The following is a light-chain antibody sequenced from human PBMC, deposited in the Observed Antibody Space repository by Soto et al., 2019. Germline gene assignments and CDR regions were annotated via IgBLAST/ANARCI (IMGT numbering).Light chain of an antibody. Sequence: EIVLTQSPGTLSLSPGERATLSCRASQSVSDSYLAWYQQKPGQAPRLLIYASSRATGIPDRFSGSGSGTDCTRSISRLEPEDFAVYYCQHYGTSALFGPGTKVDIK. CDR3: QHYGTSAL. V-gene: IGKV3-20*01. CDR2: AS. J-gene: IGKJ3*01. CDR1: QSVSDSY.